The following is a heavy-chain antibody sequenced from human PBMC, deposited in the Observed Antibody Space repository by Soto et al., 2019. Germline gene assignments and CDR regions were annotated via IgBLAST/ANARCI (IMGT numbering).Heavy chain of an antibody. Sequence: QVQLVQSGAEVKKPGASVKVSCKASGYIFSNYYIHWVRQAPGQGLEWMGIINPSGSSTRYAQKFQGRVTMTRDTSSSTVDMELSSLRFEDTAVYYSARDVGDSGSHWFDPWGQGSLVTVSS. CDR2: INPSGSST. D-gene: IGHD1-26*01. V-gene: IGHV1-46*01. CDR1: GYIFSNYY. J-gene: IGHJ5*02. CDR3: ARDVGDSGSHWFDP.